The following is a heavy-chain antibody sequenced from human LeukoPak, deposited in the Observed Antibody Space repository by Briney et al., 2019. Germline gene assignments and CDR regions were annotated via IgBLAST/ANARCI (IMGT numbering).Heavy chain of an antibody. D-gene: IGHD3-3*01. V-gene: IGHV4-61*01. J-gene: IGHJ4*02. CDR3: ARVTIFGVSPYYFDY. CDR2: IYYSGTT. Sequence: SETLSLTCTVSGGSISSGSYYWSWIRQPPGKGLEWIGYIYYSGTTNYNPSLKSRVTISVDTSKNQFSLKLSSVTAADTAVYYCARVTIFGVSPYYFDYWGQGTLVTVSS. CDR1: GGSISSGSYY.